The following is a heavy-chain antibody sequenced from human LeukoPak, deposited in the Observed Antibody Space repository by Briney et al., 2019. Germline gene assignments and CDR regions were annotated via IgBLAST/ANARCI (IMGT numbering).Heavy chain of an antibody. CDR2: ISYDGSNK. D-gene: IGHD5-18*01. J-gene: IGHJ4*02. Sequence: GGSLRLSCAASGFTFSSYGMHWVRQAPGKGLEWVAVISYDGSNKYYADSVKGRFTISRDNSKNTLYLQMNSLRAEDTAVYYCAKASDTAMVYYFDYWGQGTLVTVSS. CDR3: AKASDTAMVYYFDY. CDR1: GFTFSSYG. V-gene: IGHV3-30*18.